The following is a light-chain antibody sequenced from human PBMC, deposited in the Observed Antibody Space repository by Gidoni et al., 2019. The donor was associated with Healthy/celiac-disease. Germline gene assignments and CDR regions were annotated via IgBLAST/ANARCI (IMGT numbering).Light chain of an antibody. J-gene: IGLJ2*01. CDR2: EGS. CDR1: SSDVGSYHL. CDR3: CSYAGSSTVV. Sequence: QPALPQPAPVSGSPAPSITISCTGPSSDVGSYHLVSWYQQHPGKAPKLMIYEGSKRPSGVSNRFSGSKSGNTASLTIAGLQAEDEADYCCCSYAGSSTVVFGGGTKLTVL. V-gene: IGLV2-23*01.